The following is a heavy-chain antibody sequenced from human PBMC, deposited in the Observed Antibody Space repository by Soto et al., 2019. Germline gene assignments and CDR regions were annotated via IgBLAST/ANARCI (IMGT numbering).Heavy chain of an antibody. Sequence: QVQLVESGGGVVQPGRSLRLSCAASGFTFSSYGMHWVRQAPGKGLEWVAVISHDGSNKYFADSVKGRFTISRDNSKNTLYLQMNSLRAEDTAVYYCAKHLLAVAGYLHGIDVWGQGTTVTVSS. CDR3: AKHLLAVAGYLHGIDV. V-gene: IGHV3-30*18. CDR2: ISHDGSNK. D-gene: IGHD6-19*01. J-gene: IGHJ6*02. CDR1: GFTFSSYG.